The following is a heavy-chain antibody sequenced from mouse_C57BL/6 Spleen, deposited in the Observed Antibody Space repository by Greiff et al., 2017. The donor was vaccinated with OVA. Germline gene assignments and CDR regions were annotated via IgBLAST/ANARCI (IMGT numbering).Heavy chain of an antibody. D-gene: IGHD2-4*01. CDR3: ARSRYDYDKASWFAY. CDR2: IDPSDSYT. CDR1: GYTFTSYW. V-gene: IGHV1-69*01. J-gene: IGHJ3*01. Sequence: QVHVKQPGAELVMPGASVKLSCKASGYTFTSYWMHWVKQRPGQGLEWIGEIDPSDSYTNYNQKFKGKSTLTVDKSSSTAYMQLSSLTSEDSAVYYCARSRYDYDKASWFAYWGQGTLVTVSA.